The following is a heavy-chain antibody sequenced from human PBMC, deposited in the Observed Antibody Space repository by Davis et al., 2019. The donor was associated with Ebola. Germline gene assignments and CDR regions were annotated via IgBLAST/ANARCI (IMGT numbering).Heavy chain of an antibody. CDR1: GYTFTNYY. CDR3: AIIGMDIDMDTHDY. J-gene: IGHJ4*02. CDR2: IDPSGGNT. D-gene: IGHD5-18*01. V-gene: IGHV1-46*01. Sequence: AASVKVSCKASGYTFTNYYIHWVRQAPGQGLEWMGIIDPSGGNTNYARKFRGRISMTRDTSTNTVYMEVSSLRSEDTAVYYCAIIGMDIDMDTHDYWGQGALVTVSS.